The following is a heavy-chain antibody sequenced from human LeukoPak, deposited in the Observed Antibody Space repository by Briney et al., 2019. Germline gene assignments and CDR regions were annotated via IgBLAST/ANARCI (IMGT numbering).Heavy chain of an antibody. CDR3: ARVSGSRVDP. V-gene: IGHV4-34*01. CDR1: GGSFSGYY. J-gene: IGHJ5*02. CDR2: VSQTGSGRT. Sequence: SETLSLTCGVSGGSFSGYYWSWIRQPPGKGLEWIGEVSQTGSGRTNYNPSLKGRATISADTSKNEFALELTSVTAADTAMYYCARVSGSRVDPWGQGTLVTVSS.